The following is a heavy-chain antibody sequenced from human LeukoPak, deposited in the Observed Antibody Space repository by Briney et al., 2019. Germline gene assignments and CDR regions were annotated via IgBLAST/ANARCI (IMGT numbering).Heavy chain of an antibody. D-gene: IGHD6-19*01. V-gene: IGHV3-23*01. CDR2: ISGSGGST. CDR1: GFTFSSYA. Sequence: GGSLRLSCAASGFTFSSYAMSWVRQAPGKGLEWVSAISGSGGSTYYADSVKGRFTISRDNSKNTLYLQMNSLRAEDTAVYYCAKDGSLSPYSSGPHPPYWGQGTLVTVSS. J-gene: IGHJ4*02. CDR3: AKDGSLSPYSSGPHPPY.